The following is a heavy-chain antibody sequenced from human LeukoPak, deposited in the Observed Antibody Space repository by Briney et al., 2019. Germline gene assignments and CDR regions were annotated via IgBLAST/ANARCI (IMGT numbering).Heavy chain of an antibody. CDR2: INHSGST. D-gene: IGHD2-2*01. Sequence: SETLSLTCAVYGGSFSGYYWSWIRQPPGKGLVWIGEINHSGSTNYNPSLKSRVTISVDTSKNQFSLKLSSVTAADTAVYYCARGYCSSTSCYNNWFDPWGQGTLVTVSS. V-gene: IGHV4-34*01. CDR3: ARGYCSSTSCYNNWFDP. CDR1: GGSFSGYY. J-gene: IGHJ5*02.